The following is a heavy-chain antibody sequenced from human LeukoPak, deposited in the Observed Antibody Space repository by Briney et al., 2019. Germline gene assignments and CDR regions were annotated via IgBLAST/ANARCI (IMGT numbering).Heavy chain of an antibody. Sequence: GGSLRLSCAASGFTFDDYGMSWVRQAPGKGLEWVSGINWNGGSTGYADSVKGRFTISRDDAKNSLYLQMNSLRAEDTALYYCARGRLYYYDSSGYLLMDYFDYWGQGTLVTVSS. V-gene: IGHV3-20*04. J-gene: IGHJ4*02. CDR1: GFTFDDYG. D-gene: IGHD3-22*01. CDR2: INWNGGST. CDR3: ARGRLYYYDSSGYLLMDYFDY.